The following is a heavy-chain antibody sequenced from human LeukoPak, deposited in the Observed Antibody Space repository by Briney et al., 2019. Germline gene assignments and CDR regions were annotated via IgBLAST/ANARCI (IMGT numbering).Heavy chain of an antibody. CDR3: ARDAGYNALFDY. Sequence: ASVTVSCKASGYTFTGYYMHWVRQAPGQGLEWMGWINPNSGGTNYAQKFQGRVTMTRDTSISTAYMELSRLRSDDTAVYYCARDAGYNALFDYWGQGTLVTVSS. V-gene: IGHV1-2*02. J-gene: IGHJ4*02. CDR1: GYTFTGYY. D-gene: IGHD5-24*01. CDR2: INPNSGGT.